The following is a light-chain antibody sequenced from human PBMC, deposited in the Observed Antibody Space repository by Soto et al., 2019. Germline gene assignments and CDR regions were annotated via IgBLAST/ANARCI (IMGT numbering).Light chain of an antibody. CDR1: QSISSW. CDR2: KAS. V-gene: IGKV1-5*03. Sequence: DIPMTQSPSTLSASVGDRVTITCRASQSISSWLAWYQQKPGKAPKLLIYKASSLESGVPSRFSGSGSGTEFTLTISSLQPDDVATYYCQQSFTCGPGTKVDIK. J-gene: IGKJ3*01. CDR3: QQSFT.